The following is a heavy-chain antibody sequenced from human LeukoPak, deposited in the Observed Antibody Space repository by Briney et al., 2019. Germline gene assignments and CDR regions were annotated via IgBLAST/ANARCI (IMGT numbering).Heavy chain of an antibody. CDR3: AKDGRFLEWLPPYFDY. V-gene: IGHV3-23*01. J-gene: IGHJ4*02. CDR1: GFTFSSYA. Sequence: GGSLRLSCAASGFTFSSYAMSWVRQAPGKGLEWVSAISGSGGSTYYADSVKGRFTISRDNSKNTLYLQMNSLRAEDTAVYHCAKDGRFLEWLPPYFDYWGQGTLVTVSS. CDR2: ISGSGGST. D-gene: IGHD3-3*01.